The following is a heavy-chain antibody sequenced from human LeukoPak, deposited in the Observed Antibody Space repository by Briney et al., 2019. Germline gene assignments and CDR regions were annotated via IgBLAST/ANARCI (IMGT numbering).Heavy chain of an antibody. V-gene: IGHV4-34*01. CDR3: ARRDYYYYMDV. CDR2: INHSGST. J-gene: IGHJ6*03. CDR1: GGSISSYY. Sequence: PSETLSLTCTVSGGSISSYYWSWIRQPPGKGLEWIGEINHSGSTNYNPSLESRVTISVDTSKNQFSLKLSSVTAADTAVYYCARRDYYYYMDVWGKGTTVTISS.